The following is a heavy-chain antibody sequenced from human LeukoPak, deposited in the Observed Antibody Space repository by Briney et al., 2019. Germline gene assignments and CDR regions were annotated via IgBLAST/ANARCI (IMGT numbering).Heavy chain of an antibody. CDR1: GYTFTTYD. CDR2: ISAYNGNT. V-gene: IGHV1-18*01. J-gene: IGHJ4*02. CDR3: ARGYCGSTSCFNFDY. D-gene: IGHD2-2*01. Sequence: GASVKVSCKASGYTFTTYDINGVRQAPGQGLEWMGWISAYNGNTNYAQKLQGRVTMTTDTSTSTAYMELRSLRSDDTAVYYCARGYCGSTSCFNFDYWGQGTLVTVSS.